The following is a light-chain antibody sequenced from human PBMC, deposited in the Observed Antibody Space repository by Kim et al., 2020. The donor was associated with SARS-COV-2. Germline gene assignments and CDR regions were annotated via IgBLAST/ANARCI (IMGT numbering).Light chain of an antibody. Sequence: EIVLTQSPATLSLSPGERATLSCRASQSISSNLAWYQQKPGQAPRLLIYDASNRATGIPARFSGSGFGTDFSLTISSLEPEDFAVYYCQQRSNWPLTFGQGTKLEI. CDR2: DAS. CDR1: QSISSN. CDR3: QQRSNWPLT. V-gene: IGKV3-11*01. J-gene: IGKJ2*01.